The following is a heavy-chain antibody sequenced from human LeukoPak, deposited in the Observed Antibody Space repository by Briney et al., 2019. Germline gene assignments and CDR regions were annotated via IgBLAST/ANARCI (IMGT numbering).Heavy chain of an antibody. CDR2: IYYSGST. Sequence: SETLSLTCTVSGGSISSSSYYWGWIRQPPGKGLEWIGSIYYSGSTYYNPSLKSRVTISVDTSKNQFSLKLSSVTAADTAVYYCARGSLWFGELLHLTQPPIPFDYWGQGTLVTVSS. V-gene: IGHV4-39*01. CDR3: ARGSLWFGELLHLTQPPIPFDY. J-gene: IGHJ4*02. CDR1: GGSISSSSYY. D-gene: IGHD3-10*01.